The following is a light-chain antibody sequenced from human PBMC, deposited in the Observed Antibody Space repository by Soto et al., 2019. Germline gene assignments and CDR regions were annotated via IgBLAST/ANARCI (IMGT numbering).Light chain of an antibody. Sequence: DIPLTQSPSSLSASVGDRVTVTCRASQSVRSYLHWYQQKPGKAPKLLIYAVSSLQNGVSSRFSGSGSGTDFTLSISNLQPEDLGTYYCQQNYSTPTFGGGTKVEIK. CDR1: QSVRSY. CDR3: QQNYSTPT. V-gene: IGKV1-39*01. J-gene: IGKJ4*01. CDR2: AVS.